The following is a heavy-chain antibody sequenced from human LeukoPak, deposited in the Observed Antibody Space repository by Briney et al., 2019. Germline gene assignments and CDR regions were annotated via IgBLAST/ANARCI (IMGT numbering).Heavy chain of an antibody. J-gene: IGHJ4*02. CDR3: TREQDREASATVVGDY. D-gene: IGHD4-23*01. CDR1: GFTFSSYE. V-gene: IGHV3-48*03. CDR2: ISSSGSTI. Sequence: SGGSLRLSCAASGFTFSSYEMNWVRQAPGKGLEWVSYISSSGSTIYYAASVKGRFTISRDNAKNSLYLQMNSLRAEDTAVYYCTREQDREASATVVGDYWGQGTLVTVSS.